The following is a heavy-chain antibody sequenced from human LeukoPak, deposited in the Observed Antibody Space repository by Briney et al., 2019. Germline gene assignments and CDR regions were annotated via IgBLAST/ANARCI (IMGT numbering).Heavy chain of an antibody. D-gene: IGHD5-18*01. V-gene: IGHV3-15*01. Sequence: NPGRSPRLSCAASGFTFSNAWMSWVRQAPGKGLEWVGRIKSKTDGGTTDYAAPVKGRFTISRDDSKNTLYLQMNSLRAEDTAVYYCAREGGYSYGYPFDYWGQGTLVTVSS. CDR2: IKSKTDGGTT. CDR3: AREGGYSYGYPFDY. CDR1: GFTFSNAW. J-gene: IGHJ4*02.